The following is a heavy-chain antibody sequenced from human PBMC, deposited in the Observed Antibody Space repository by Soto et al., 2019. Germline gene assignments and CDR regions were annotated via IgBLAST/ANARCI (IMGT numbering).Heavy chain of an antibody. J-gene: IGHJ4*02. V-gene: IGHV4-61*01. CDR1: GGSFTSGSHC. D-gene: IGHD3-22*01. CDR2: IYNSVST. CDR3: ARAENNYYDGGGYPVDS. Sequence: QVQLQESGPGLVKPSETLSLTCTVSGGSFTSGSHCWSWLRHPPGKGLEWIGYIYNSVSTNYNPSLKSRVTRSVDTSKNQFSLRLSAVTAADTALYYCARAENNYYDGGGYPVDSWGQGTLVTVSP.